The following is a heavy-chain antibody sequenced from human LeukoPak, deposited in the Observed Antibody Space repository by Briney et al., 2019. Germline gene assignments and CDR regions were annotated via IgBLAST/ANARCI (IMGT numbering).Heavy chain of an antibody. D-gene: IGHD2-15*01. J-gene: IGHJ4*02. V-gene: IGHV3-53*01. CDR2: IYSGGNT. Sequence: QSGGSLRLSCAASGFTVSSNYMSWVRQAPGKGLQWVSVIYSGGNTYYADSVKGRFTISRDNSKNTLYLQMNSLRAEDTAVYYCAKDLAYCSGGSCFYFDYWGQGTLVTVSS. CDR3: AKDLAYCSGGSCFYFDY. CDR1: GFTVSSNY.